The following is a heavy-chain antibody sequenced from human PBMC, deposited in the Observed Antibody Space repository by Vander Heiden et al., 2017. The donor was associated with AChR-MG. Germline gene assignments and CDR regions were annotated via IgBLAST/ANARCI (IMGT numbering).Heavy chain of an antibody. CDR2: IYGGGGT. Sequence: VQLVQSGGALIHHGGSLRLACAASVFTVSSNYVTRVPPAPGKGLDWVLVIYGGGGTYYAESVQGRFTISRDNAKNTVYLQMNSLRDEDTAVYYCARDWSYAPIFGLDVWGQGTTVTVSS. CDR3: ARDWSYAPIFGLDV. J-gene: IGHJ6*02. V-gene: IGHV3-53*01. CDR1: VFTVSSNY. D-gene: IGHD3-16*01.